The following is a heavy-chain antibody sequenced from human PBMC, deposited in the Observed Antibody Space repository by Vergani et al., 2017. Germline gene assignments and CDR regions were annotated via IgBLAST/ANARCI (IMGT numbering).Heavy chain of an antibody. CDR3: ARDQTTVTRGDY. Sequence: QVQLVQSGAEVKKPGSSVKVSCKASGGTFSSYTISWVRQDPGQGLEWMGRIIPILGIANYAQKFQGRVTITADKSTSTAYMELSSLRSEDTAVYYCARDQTTVTRGDYWGQGTLVTVSS. J-gene: IGHJ4*02. V-gene: IGHV1-69*08. CDR1: GGTFSSYT. D-gene: IGHD4-11*01. CDR2: IIPILGIA.